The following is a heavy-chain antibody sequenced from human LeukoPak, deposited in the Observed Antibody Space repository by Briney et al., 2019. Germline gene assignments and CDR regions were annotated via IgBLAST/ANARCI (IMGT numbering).Heavy chain of an antibody. CDR2: INPNNGGT. D-gene: IGHD1-26*01. Sequence: ASVKVSCKASGYTFTSYDINWVRQATGQGLEWMGWINPNNGGTNYAQKFQGRVTMTRDTSIGTAYMELSRLRSDDTAVYYCAGGIASYSSSYFDYWGQGALVTVSS. V-gene: IGHV1-2*02. J-gene: IGHJ4*02. CDR3: AGGIASYSSSYFDY. CDR1: GYTFTSYD.